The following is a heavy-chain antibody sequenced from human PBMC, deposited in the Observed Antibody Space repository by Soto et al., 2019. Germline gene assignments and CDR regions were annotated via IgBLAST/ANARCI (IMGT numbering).Heavy chain of an antibody. V-gene: IGHV3-15*07. D-gene: IGHD3-10*01. CDR1: GFTFSNAW. J-gene: IGHJ6*03. CDR2: IKSKTDGGTT. CDR3: TTPYGSGSYDLDYYHDYMDV. Sequence: GGSLRLSCAASGFTFSNAWMNWVRQAPGKGLEWVGRIKSKTDGGTTDYAAPVKGRFTISRDDSKNTLYLQMNSLKTEDTAVYYCTTPYGSGSYDLDYYHDYMDVPGKGTTVTVSS.